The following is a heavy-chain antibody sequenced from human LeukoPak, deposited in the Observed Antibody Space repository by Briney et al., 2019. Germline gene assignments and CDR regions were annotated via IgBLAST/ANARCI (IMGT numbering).Heavy chain of an antibody. V-gene: IGHV3-7*01. Sequence: GGSLRLSCAASGFSMSVYWMSWVRRAPGKGLEWVGNIKPDGSERNYVDSVKGRFTISRDNAKKSLYLQMNSLRAEDTAVYYCASNLYDSAYYYMDVWAKGPRSPSP. CDR3: ASNLYDSAYYYMDV. J-gene: IGHJ6*03. CDR1: GFSMSVYW. CDR2: IKPDGSER. D-gene: IGHD3-3*01.